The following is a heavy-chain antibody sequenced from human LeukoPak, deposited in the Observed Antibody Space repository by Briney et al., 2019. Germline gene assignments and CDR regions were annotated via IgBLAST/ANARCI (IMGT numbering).Heavy chain of an antibody. J-gene: IGHJ4*02. CDR1: GFTFSRYW. V-gene: IGHV3-74*01. CDR3: ARDFDMGTTPRDDFDF. D-gene: IGHD3-9*01. Sequence: GGSLRLSCAASGFTFSRYWMHWVRQAPGEGLVWVSRINPDGSHTTYADAVEGRFTISRDNAKNTVYLQMNSLRAEDTAVYYCARDFDMGTTPRDDFDFWGQGTLVSVSS. CDR2: INPDGSHT.